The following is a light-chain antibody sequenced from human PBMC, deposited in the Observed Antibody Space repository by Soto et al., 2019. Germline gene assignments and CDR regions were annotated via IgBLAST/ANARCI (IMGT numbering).Light chain of an antibody. V-gene: IGKV3-20*01. CDR2: GAS. CDR3: QQYGKSPLT. Sequence: EIVLTQSPGTLSLSPGERATLSCRASQSVSSSYLAWYQQKPGQAPRLLIYGASSRATGIPDRFSGSGSGTDFTLNISRLEPEDFAVYYCQQYGKSPLTFGQGTKVEIK. CDR1: QSVSSSY. J-gene: IGKJ1*01.